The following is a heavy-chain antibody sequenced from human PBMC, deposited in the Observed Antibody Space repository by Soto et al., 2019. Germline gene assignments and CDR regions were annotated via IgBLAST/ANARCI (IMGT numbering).Heavy chain of an antibody. D-gene: IGHD4-17*01. V-gene: IGHV3-7*01. CDR3: ARVSTPTVSLDY. CDR1: GFTFSRGW. J-gene: IGHJ4*02. CDR2: IKQDGSDK. Sequence: XXSLRLSFAASGFTFSRGWMRWVPQAPGKGLEWVANIKQDGSDKYYVDSVRGRFTISRDNAKSSLYLQMNSMRAEDTVVYYCARVSTPTVSLDYWGQGTLVTVSS.